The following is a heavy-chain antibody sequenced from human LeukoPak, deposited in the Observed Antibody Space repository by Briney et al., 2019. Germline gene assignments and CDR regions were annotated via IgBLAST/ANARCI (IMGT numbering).Heavy chain of an antibody. CDR2: IYYSGST. J-gene: IGHJ6*03. CDR3: ARAGAAAGTLYYYYMDV. CDR1: GGSICSGDYY. D-gene: IGHD6-13*01. Sequence: SETLSLTCTVSGGSICSGDYYWSWIRQPPGKGLEWIGYIYYSGSTYYNPSLKSRVTISVDTSKNQFSLKLSSVTAADTAVYYCARAGAAAGTLYYYYMDVWGKGTTVTVSS. V-gene: IGHV4-30-4*08.